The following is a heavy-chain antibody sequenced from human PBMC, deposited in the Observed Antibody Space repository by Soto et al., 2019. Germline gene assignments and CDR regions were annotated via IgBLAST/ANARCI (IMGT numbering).Heavy chain of an antibody. J-gene: IGHJ4*02. CDR2: ISGGSVESI. V-gene: IGHV3-11*01. CDR3: ARAAAAGPWDY. CDR1: GFTLSDYY. Sequence: QVQLVESGGGLVKPGGSLTLSCVVSGFTLSDYYISWIRQAPGRGLEWVSYISGGSVESIYQADSVKGRFTISKDSAKNLVHLQMNSLRVDDTAVYYCARAAAAGPWDYWGQGTLVTVSS. D-gene: IGHD6-13*01.